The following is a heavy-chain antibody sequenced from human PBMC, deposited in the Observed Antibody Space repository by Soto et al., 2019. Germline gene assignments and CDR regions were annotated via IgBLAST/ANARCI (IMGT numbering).Heavy chain of an antibody. CDR1: GGSVSSGSYY. V-gene: IGHV4-61*01. D-gene: IGHD6-6*01. CDR2: IYYSGST. J-gene: IGHJ4*02. CDR3: ERSIAARHFDY. Sequence: SETLSLTCTVSGGSVSSGSYYWNWIRQPPGKGLEWIGYIYYSGSTNYSPSLKSRVTMSLDTSKNQFSLKLSSVTAADTAVYYCERSIAARHFDYWGQGTLVTVSS.